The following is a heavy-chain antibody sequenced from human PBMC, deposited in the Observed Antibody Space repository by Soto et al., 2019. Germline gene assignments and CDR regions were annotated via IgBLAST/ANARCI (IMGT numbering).Heavy chain of an antibody. CDR2: IYYSGNT. Sequence: QVQLQESGPGLVKPSQTLSLTCTVSGASINGGGYYWSWIRQHPGKGLEWIGSIYYSGNTYYSPCIKRRVTISVDTSKNHFSLRLTSVTAAGKAVYYCARDPSYGDYSYYGMDVWGQGTTVTVSS. CDR1: GASINGGGYY. V-gene: IGHV4-31*03. D-gene: IGHD4-17*01. CDR3: ARDPSYGDYSYYGMDV. J-gene: IGHJ6*02.